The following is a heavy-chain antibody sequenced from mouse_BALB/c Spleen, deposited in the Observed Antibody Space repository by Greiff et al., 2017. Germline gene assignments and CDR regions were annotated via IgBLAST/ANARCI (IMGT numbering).Heavy chain of an antibody. CDR2: INPSSGYT. CDR1: GYTFTSYT. CDR3: ASPYYYGSFDY. V-gene: IGHV1-4*01. Sequence: QVQLKESGAELARPGASVKMSCKASGYTFTSYTMHWVKQRPGQGLEWIGYINPSSGYTNYNQKFKDKATLTADKSSSTAYMQLSSLTSEDSAVYYCASPYYYGSFDYWGQGTTLTVSS. D-gene: IGHD1-1*01. J-gene: IGHJ2*01.